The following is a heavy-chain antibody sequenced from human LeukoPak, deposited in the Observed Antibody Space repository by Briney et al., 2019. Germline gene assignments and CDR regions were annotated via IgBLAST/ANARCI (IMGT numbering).Heavy chain of an antibody. CDR3: ARGGTLEYFQY. Sequence: GGSLRLSCAASGFTFSSYEMNWVRQAPGKGLEWVSYISSSGSTIYYADSVKGRFTISRDNVKNSLYLQMNSLRAEDTAVYYCARGGTLEYFQYWGQGTLVSVSS. J-gene: IGHJ1*01. CDR2: ISSSGSTI. V-gene: IGHV3-48*03. CDR1: GFTFSSYE.